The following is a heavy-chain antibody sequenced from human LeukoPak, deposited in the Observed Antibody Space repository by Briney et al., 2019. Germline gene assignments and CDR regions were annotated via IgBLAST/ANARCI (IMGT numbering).Heavy chain of an antibody. J-gene: IGHJ4*02. CDR1: GGTFNNYA. CDR2: MNPNSGNT. D-gene: IGHD3-9*01. CDR3: ARGDWVPEY. V-gene: IGHV1-8*03. Sequence: ASVKVSCKASGGTFNNYAINWVRQATGQGLEWMGWMNPNSGNTGYAQKFQGRVTITRNTSKSTAYMELSSLKSEDTAVYYCARGDWVPEYWGQGTLVTVSS.